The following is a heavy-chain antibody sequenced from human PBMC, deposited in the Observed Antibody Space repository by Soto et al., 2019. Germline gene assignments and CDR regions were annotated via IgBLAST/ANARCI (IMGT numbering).Heavy chain of an antibody. J-gene: IGHJ6*02. CDR1: GYTFTSYY. CDR2: INPSGGST. V-gene: IGHV1-46*01. D-gene: IGHD5-12*01. CDR3: ARGDIVAIFGMDV. Sequence: GASVKVSCKASGYTFTSYYMHWVRQDPGQGLEWMGIINPSGGSTTYAQKFQGRVTMTRDTSTSTVYMELSSLRSEDTAVYYCARGDIVAIFGMDVWGQGTTVTVSS.